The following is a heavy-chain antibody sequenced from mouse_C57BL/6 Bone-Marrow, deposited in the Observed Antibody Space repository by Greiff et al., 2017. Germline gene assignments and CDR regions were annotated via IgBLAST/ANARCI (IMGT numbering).Heavy chain of an antibody. CDR1: GFSLTSYG. CDR3: ARDGNFLWYFDV. D-gene: IGHD2-1*01. Sequence: QVQLQQSGPGLVQPSQSLSITCTVSGFSLTSYGVHWVRQSPGKGLEWLGVIWSGGSTDYNAAFISRLSLSKDNSKSQVFFKMNSLQADDTAIYYCARDGNFLWYFDVWGTGTTVTVSS. V-gene: IGHV2-2*01. J-gene: IGHJ1*03. CDR2: IWSGGST.